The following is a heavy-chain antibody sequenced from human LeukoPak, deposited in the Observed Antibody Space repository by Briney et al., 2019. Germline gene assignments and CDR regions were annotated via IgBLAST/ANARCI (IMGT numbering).Heavy chain of an antibody. CDR1: GFTFDDYG. CDR2: INWNGGST. V-gene: IGHV3-20*04. J-gene: IGHJ4*02. CDR3: ARGRNGWYHNFDY. Sequence: PGGSLRLSCAASGFTFDDYGMSWVRQAPGKGLEWVSGINWNGGSTGYADSVKGRFTISRDNAKNSLYLQMDSLRAEDTAVYYCARGRNGWYHNFDYWGQGTLVTVSS. D-gene: IGHD6-19*01.